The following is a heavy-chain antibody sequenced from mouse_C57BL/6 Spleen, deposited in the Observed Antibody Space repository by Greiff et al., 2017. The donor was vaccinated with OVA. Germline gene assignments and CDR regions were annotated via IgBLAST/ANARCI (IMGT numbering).Heavy chain of an antibody. D-gene: IGHD1-2*01. V-gene: IGHV1-50*01. CDR2: IDPSDSYT. Sequence: QVQLQQPGAELVKPGASVKLSCKASGYTFTSYWMQWVKQRPGQGLEWIGEIDPSDSYTNYNQKFKGKATLTVDTSSSTAYMQLSSLTSEDSAVYYCARKGDYYGRGYAMDYWGQGTSVTVSS. J-gene: IGHJ4*01. CDR3: ARKGDYYGRGYAMDY. CDR1: GYTFTSYW.